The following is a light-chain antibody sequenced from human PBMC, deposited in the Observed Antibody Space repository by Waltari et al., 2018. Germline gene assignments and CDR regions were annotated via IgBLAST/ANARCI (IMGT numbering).Light chain of an antibody. CDR2: DVS. Sequence: QSALTQPASVSGSPGQSITLSCTGTTTDVGGSNYVSWYQQYPGKAPKLMIYDVSYRPSGVSNRFSGSKSGNTASLTISGLQAEDEADYYCSSYRSSSPYVFGTGTKVTVL. CDR3: SSYRSSSPYV. CDR1: TTDVGGSNY. J-gene: IGLJ1*01. V-gene: IGLV2-14*03.